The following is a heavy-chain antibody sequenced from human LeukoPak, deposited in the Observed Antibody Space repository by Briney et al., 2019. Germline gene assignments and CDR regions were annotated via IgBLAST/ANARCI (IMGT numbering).Heavy chain of an antibody. CDR2: VSGSGGTT. J-gene: IGHJ5*02. CDR1: GFTLSSYG. CDR3: ARAYCSGGSCQTEYNWFDP. D-gene: IGHD2-15*01. Sequence: GGSLRLSCAVSGFTLSSYGMSWVRQAPGRGLEWVSGVSGSGGTTYYADSVKGRFTISRDNSKNTLYLQMNSLRAEDTAVYYCARAYCSGGSCQTEYNWFDPWGQGTLVTVSS. V-gene: IGHV3-23*01.